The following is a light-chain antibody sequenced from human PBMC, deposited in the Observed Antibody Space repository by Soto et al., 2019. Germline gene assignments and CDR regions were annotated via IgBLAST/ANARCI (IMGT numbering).Light chain of an antibody. CDR1: QSINSW. J-gene: IGKJ1*01. V-gene: IGKV1-5*03. CDR3: QQYDSYSWT. Sequence: DIQMTQSPSTLSASVGDRVTITCRASQSINSWLAWYQQKPGNAPNLLIYKASSLESGVPSRFSGSGSGTEVTLTISSLQPDDFANYYCQQYDSYSWTFGQGTKVEIK. CDR2: KAS.